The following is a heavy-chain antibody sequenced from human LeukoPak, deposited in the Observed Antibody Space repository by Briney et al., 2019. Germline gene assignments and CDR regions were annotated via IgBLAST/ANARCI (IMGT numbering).Heavy chain of an antibody. CDR1: GGSISSYY. J-gene: IGHJ6*03. V-gene: IGHV4-59*01. CDR3: ARDGEYCSGGSCYFKDDYYYYMDV. CDR2: IYYSGST. D-gene: IGHD2-15*01. Sequence: PSETLSLTCTVSGGSISSYYWSWIRQPPGKGLEWIGYIYYSGSTNYNPSLKSRVTISVDTSKNQFSLKLSSVTAADTAVYYCARDGEYCSGGSCYFKDDYYYYMDVWGKGTTVTVSS.